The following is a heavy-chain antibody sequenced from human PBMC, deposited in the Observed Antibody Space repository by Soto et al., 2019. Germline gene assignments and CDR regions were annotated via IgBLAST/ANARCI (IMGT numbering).Heavy chain of an antibody. Sequence: EVQLLESGGGLVQPGGSLRLSCAASGFTFSSYAMSWVRQAPGKGLEWVSAISGSGGSTYYTDSVKGRFTISRDNCKNTLYLQMNSLRAEDTAVYYCAKDREYYYDTPDYWGQGTLVTVSS. CDR2: ISGSGGST. CDR1: GFTFSSYA. J-gene: IGHJ4*02. D-gene: IGHD3-22*01. V-gene: IGHV3-23*01. CDR3: AKDREYYYDTPDY.